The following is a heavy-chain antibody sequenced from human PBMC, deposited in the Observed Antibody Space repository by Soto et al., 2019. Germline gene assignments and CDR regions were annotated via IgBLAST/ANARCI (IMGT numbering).Heavy chain of an antibody. J-gene: IGHJ6*02. CDR3: AKGGMVRGVIKGGMDV. V-gene: IGHV3-23*01. D-gene: IGHD3-10*01. CDR2: ISGTGGST. CDR1: GFTFSSYA. Sequence: GGSLRLSCAASGFTFSSYAMSWVRQAPGKGLEWVSAISGTGGSTNYADSVKGRFTISRDNPKNTLYLQMNSLRAEDTAVYYCAKGGMVRGVIKGGMDVWGQGTTVTVSS.